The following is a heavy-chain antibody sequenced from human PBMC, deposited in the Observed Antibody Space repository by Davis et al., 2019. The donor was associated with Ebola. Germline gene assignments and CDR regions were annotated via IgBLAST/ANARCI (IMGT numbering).Heavy chain of an antibody. V-gene: IGHV4-34*01. Sequence: MPSETLSLTCAVYGGSFSGYYWNWIRQPPGKGLEWIGEINHSGSTNYNPSLKSRLIISIDTSKNQFSLQLNSVTAADTAVYFCARGDFGGKQLVYWGQGTLVTVSS. CDR2: INHSGST. J-gene: IGHJ4*02. CDR1: GGSFSGYY. CDR3: ARGDFGGKQLVY. D-gene: IGHD6-13*01.